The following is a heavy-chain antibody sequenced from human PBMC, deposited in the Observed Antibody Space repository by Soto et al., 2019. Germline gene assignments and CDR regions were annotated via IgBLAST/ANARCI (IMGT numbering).Heavy chain of an antibody. CDR3: ARDQDSSGWYRSAFDI. V-gene: IGHV1-69*13. CDR2: IIPIFGTA. J-gene: IGHJ3*02. D-gene: IGHD6-19*01. Sequence: GASVKVSCKASGGTFSSYAISWVRQAPGQGREWMGGIIPIFGTANYAQKFQGRVTITADESTSTAYMELSSLRSEDTAVYYCARDQDSSGWYRSAFDICGQGPMVTVAS. CDR1: GGTFSSYA.